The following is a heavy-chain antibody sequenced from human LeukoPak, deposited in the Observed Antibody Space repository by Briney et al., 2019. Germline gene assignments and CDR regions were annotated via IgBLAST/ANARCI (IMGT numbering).Heavy chain of an antibody. D-gene: IGHD6-13*01. CDR3: ARVLEDDSSSWPTEWYFDL. V-gene: IGHV1-46*03. Sequence: ASVKVSCKASGYTFTSYYMHWVRQAPGQGLEWMGIINPSGGSTSYAQKFHGRVTMTRDTSTSTVYMELSSLRSEDTAVYYCARVLEDDSSSWPTEWYFDLWGRGTLVTVSS. CDR2: INPSGGST. J-gene: IGHJ2*01. CDR1: GYTFTSYY.